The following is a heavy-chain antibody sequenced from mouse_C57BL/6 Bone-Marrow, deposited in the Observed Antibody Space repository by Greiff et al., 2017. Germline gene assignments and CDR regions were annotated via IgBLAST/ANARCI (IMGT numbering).Heavy chain of an antibody. CDR3: ARSRGSQFAY. J-gene: IGHJ3*01. D-gene: IGHD1-1*01. CDR1: GYTFTDYN. CDR2: INPNNGGT. V-gene: IGHV1-18*01. Sequence: EVQVVESGPELVKPGASVKIPCKASGYTFTDYNMDWVKQSHGKSLEWIGDINPNNGGTIYNQKFKGKATLTVDKSSSTAYMELRSLTSEDTAVYYCARSRGSQFAYWGQGTLVTVSA.